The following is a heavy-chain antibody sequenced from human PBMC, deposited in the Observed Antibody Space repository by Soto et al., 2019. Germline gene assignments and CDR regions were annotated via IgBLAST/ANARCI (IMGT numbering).Heavy chain of an antibody. J-gene: IGHJ5*02. CDR3: ARRQYSSGWSTNWFDP. Sequence: QLQLQESGPGLVKPSETLSLSCTVSGGSISRSSSYWGWIRQPPGKGLEWIGSINYSGSTYYNSSLNSRVTMSVDTSKNQFSLRLTSVTAADTAVYYCARRQYSSGWSTNWFDPWGQGTLVTVSS. CDR2: INYSGST. CDR1: GGSISRSSSY. D-gene: IGHD6-19*01. V-gene: IGHV4-39*01.